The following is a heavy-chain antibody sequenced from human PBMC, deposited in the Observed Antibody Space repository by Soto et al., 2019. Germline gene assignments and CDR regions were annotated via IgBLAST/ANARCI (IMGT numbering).Heavy chain of an antibody. CDR3: TTAGSWSWSSSWYGWFDP. D-gene: IGHD6-13*01. J-gene: IGHJ5*02. V-gene: IGHV3-15*07. Sequence: EVQLVESGGGLVKPGGSLRLSCAASGFTFSNAWMNWVRQAPGKGLEWVGRIKSKTDGGTTDYAAPVKGRFTISRDDSKNTLYLQMNSLKTEDTAVYYCTTAGSWSWSSSWYGWFDPWGQGTLVTVSS. CDR1: GFTFSNAW. CDR2: IKSKTDGGTT.